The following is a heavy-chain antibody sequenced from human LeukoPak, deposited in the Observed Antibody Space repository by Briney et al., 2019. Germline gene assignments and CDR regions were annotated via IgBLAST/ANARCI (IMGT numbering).Heavy chain of an antibody. CDR3: ARATSGSYLY. CDR2: IYYSGST. D-gene: IGHD1-26*01. V-gene: IGHV4-59*01. CDR1: GGSNSSYY. Sequence: SETLSLTCTVSGGSNSSYYWSWIRQPPGKGLEWIGYIYYSGSTNYNPSLKSRVTISVDTSKNQFSLKLSSVTAADTAVYYCARATSGSYLYWGQGTLVTVSS. J-gene: IGHJ4*02.